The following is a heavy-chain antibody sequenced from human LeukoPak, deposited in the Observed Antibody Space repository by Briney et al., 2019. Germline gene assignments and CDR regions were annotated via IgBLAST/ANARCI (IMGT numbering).Heavy chain of an antibody. D-gene: IGHD3-3*01. CDR1: GFTFSSYA. CDR2: ISGSGGST. Sequence: GGSLRLSCAASGFTFSSYAMSWVRQAPGKGLEWVSAISGSGGSTYYADSVKGRFTISRDNSKNTLYLQMNGLRAEDTAVYYCAKPRNYDFWSGYDSHRAFDIWGQGTMVTVSS. V-gene: IGHV3-23*01. CDR3: AKPRNYDFWSGYDSHRAFDI. J-gene: IGHJ3*02.